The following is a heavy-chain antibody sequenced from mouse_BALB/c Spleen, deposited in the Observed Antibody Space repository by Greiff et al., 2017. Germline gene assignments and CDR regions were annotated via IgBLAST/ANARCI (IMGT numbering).Heavy chain of an antibody. CDR2: IRNKANGYTT. CDR3: ARVYRYDTFAY. J-gene: IGHJ3*01. V-gene: IGHV7-3*02. CDR1: GFTFTDYY. D-gene: IGHD2-14*01. Sequence: EVQLVESGGGLVQPGGSLRLSCATSGFTFTDYYMSWVRQPPGRALEWLGFIRNKANGYTTEYSASVKGRFTISRDNSQSILYLQMNTLRAEDSATYYCARVYRYDTFAYWGQGTLVTVSA.